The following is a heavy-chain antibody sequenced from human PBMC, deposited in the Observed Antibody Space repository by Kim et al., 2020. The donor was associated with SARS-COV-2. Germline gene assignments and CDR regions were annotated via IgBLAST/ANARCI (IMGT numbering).Heavy chain of an antibody. CDR2: YDGSNK. D-gene: IGHD2-15*01. Sequence: YDGSNKCYADSVKGRFTISRDNSKNTLYLQMNSLRAEDTAVYYCARDDIIRWGQGTLVTVSS. J-gene: IGHJ4*02. V-gene: IGHV3-30*01. CDR3: ARDDIIR.